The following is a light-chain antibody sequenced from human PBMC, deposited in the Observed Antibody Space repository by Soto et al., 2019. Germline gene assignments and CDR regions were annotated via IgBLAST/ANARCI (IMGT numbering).Light chain of an antibody. Sequence: NFMLTQPHSVSESPGKTVTISCTRSSGSIADNYVQWYQQRPGSSPTTVIYEDNQRPSRVPDRFSGSIDSSSNSASLTISGLKTDDEADYYCHSYDASNFWVFGGGTKLTVL. J-gene: IGLJ2*01. CDR1: SGSIADNY. V-gene: IGLV6-57*01. CDR2: EDN. CDR3: HSYDASNFWV.